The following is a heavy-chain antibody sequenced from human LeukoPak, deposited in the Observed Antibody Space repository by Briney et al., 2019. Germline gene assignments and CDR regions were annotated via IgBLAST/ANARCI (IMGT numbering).Heavy chain of an antibody. J-gene: IGHJ4*02. CDR3: ARDLYCTNGVCLRVAGY. D-gene: IGHD2-8*01. CDR2: ISSSGSTI. Sequence: GGSLRLSCAASGFTFSSYEMNWVRQAPGKGLEWVSYISSSGSTIYYADSVKGRFTISRDNAKNSLYLQMNSLRAEDTAVYYCARDLYCTNGVCLRVAGYWGQGNRVTVSS. V-gene: IGHV3-48*03. CDR1: GFTFSSYE.